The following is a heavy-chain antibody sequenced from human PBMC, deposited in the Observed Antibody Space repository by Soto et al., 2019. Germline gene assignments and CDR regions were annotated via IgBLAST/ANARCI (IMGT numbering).Heavy chain of an antibody. J-gene: IGHJ4*02. CDR1: GGSISSSSYY. D-gene: IGHD1-26*01. V-gene: IGHV4-39*01. CDR2: IYYSGST. Sequence: QLQLQESGPGLVKPSETLSLTCTVSGGSISSSSYYWDWIRQPPGKGLEWIGSIYYSGSTYYNPALKSRVTISVDTSKNQCSLKLSSVTAADTAVYYCARRGLVGATTFDYWGQGTLVTVSS. CDR3: ARRGLVGATTFDY.